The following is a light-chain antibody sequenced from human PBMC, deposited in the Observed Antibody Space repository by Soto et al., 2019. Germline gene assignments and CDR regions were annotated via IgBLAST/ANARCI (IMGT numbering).Light chain of an antibody. V-gene: IGLV3-21*02. CDR3: QVWDSSSDHRVV. CDR2: DDG. CDR1: NIAIKS. Sequence: SYELTQAPSVSVALGQTARITCGGNNIAIKSVHWYQQKPGQAPVLVVYDDGDRPSGIPERFSGSNSGNTATLTITRVEAGDEADYHCQVWDSSSDHRVVFGGGTKLTVL. J-gene: IGLJ2*01.